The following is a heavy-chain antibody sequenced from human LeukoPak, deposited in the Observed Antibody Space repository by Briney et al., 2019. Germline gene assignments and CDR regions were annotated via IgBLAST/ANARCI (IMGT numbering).Heavy chain of an antibody. CDR2: ISFEGGKI. D-gene: IGHD4-17*01. Sequence: GGSLRLSCAASGFSFSRHDMHWVRQAPGKGLEWVAIISFEGGKIDYAESVKGRFTISRDNSKNTLYLQMSSLRVEDTAVYYCAKDRSDGFYGDEFDHWGQGTLVTVSS. V-gene: IGHV3-30*18. CDR1: GFSFSRHD. J-gene: IGHJ4*02. CDR3: AKDRSDGFYGDEFDH.